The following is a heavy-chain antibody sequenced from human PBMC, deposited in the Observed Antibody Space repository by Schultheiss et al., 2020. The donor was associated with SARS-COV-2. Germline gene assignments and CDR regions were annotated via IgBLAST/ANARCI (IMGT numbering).Heavy chain of an antibody. D-gene: IGHD5-12*01. CDR3: ARAAVGIPNIVATIHGMDV. CDR1: GFTFSSYA. J-gene: IGHJ6*02. V-gene: IGHV3-30-3*01. CDR2: ISYDGSNK. Sequence: GGSLRLSCAASGFTFSSYAMHWVRQAPGKGLEWVAVISYDGSNKYYADSVKGRFTISRDNSKNTLYLQMNSLRAEDTAVYYCARAAVGIPNIVATIHGMDVWGQGTTVTVSS.